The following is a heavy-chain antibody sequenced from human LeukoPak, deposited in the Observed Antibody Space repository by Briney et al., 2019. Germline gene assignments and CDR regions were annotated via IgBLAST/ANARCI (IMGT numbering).Heavy chain of an antibody. V-gene: IGHV4-59*01. D-gene: IGHD1-26*01. Sequence: SETLSPTCTVSGGTISRYFWSWIRQPPGKGLEWIAYIDYSGSTNYNPSLKSRLTISLDASKNQFSLKLSSVTAADTAVYYCARDRRRELLHAFDIWGQGTMVTVSS. CDR2: IDYSGST. CDR3: ARDRRRELLHAFDI. J-gene: IGHJ3*02. CDR1: GGTISRYF.